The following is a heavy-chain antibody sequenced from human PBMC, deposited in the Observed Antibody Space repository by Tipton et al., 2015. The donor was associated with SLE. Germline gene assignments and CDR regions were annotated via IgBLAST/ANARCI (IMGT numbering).Heavy chain of an antibody. CDR2: INHSGST. J-gene: IGHJ4*02. Sequence: GSLRLSCAVYGGSFSGYYWSWIRQPPGKGLGWIGEINHSGSTNYNPSFKSRVTISVDTSKNQFSLKLSSVTAADTAVYYCARWGRSSGWYGYWGQGTLVTVSS. V-gene: IGHV4-34*01. CDR1: GGSFSGYY. CDR3: ARWGRSSGWYGY. D-gene: IGHD6-19*01.